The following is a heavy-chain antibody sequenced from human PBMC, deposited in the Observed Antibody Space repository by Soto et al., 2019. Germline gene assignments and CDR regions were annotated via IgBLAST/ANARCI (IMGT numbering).Heavy chain of an antibody. CDR3: ARPKGTYSSGYYYFDF. CDR1: GGTFSTYA. D-gene: IGHD6-19*01. V-gene: IGHV1-69*01. J-gene: IGHJ4*02. CDR2: ITPLFGTA. Sequence: QVQLEQSGAEVKQPGSSVRVSCKTSGGTFSTYAINWVRQAPGQGLEWMGAITPLFGTADYSQKFQGSVTITADESTSTAYMELSSLRSDDTAVYFCARPKGTYSSGYYYFDFWGQGTLVTVSS.